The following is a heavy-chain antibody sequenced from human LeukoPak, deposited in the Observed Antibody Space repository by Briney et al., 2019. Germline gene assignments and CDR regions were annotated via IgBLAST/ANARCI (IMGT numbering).Heavy chain of an antibody. V-gene: IGHV3-74*01. CDR1: GFTFSSYW. D-gene: IGHD1/OR15-1a*01. CDR2: INNDGSST. Sequence: GGSLRLSCAASGFTFSSYWMHWVRQAPGKGLVWVSRINNDGSSTSYADSVKGRFTISRDNAKNTLYLQVNSLRAEDTAVYYCARVGGNWNNALDYWGQGTLVTVSS. J-gene: IGHJ4*02. CDR3: ARVGGNWNNALDY.